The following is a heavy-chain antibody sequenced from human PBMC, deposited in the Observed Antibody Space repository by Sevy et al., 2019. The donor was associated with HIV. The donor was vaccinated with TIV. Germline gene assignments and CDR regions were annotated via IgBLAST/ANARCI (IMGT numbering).Heavy chain of an antibody. CDR2: IYYSGST. J-gene: IGHJ4*02. D-gene: IGHD2-15*01. CDR1: GGSISSGDYY. Sequence: SETLSLTCTVSGGSISSGDYYWSWIRQPPGKGLEWIGYIYYSGSTYYNPSLKSRVTISVDTSKNQFSLKLSSVTAADTAVYYCARGALYCSGGSCYSFDYWGQGTLVTVSS. CDR3: ARGALYCSGGSCYSFDY. V-gene: IGHV4-30-4*01.